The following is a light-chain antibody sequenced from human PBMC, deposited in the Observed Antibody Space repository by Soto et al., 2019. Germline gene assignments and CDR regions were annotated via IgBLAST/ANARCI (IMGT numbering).Light chain of an antibody. V-gene: IGKV1-5*03. Sequence: GDRVTITCRASQSLSGWLAWYQQEPGKAPNLLIYMASTLASGVPSRFSGSGSGTEFTLTISRLEPEDFAVYYCQQYGSSPRTFGQGTKVDIK. CDR3: QQYGSSPRT. CDR1: QSLSGW. J-gene: IGKJ1*01. CDR2: MAS.